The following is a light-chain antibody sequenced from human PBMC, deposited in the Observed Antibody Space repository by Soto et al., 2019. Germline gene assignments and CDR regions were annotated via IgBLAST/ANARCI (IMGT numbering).Light chain of an antibody. CDR3: QPFSNWPRT. J-gene: IGKJ1*01. V-gene: IGKV3-15*01. CDR1: QSVSSN. CDR2: GAS. Sequence: EIVMTQSPGTLSVSPGERATLSCRASQSVSSNLAWYQQKPGQAPRLLIYGASTRATGIPARLSGSGSETEFTLTISSLQAEDFAVYYCQPFSNWPRTFGQGTKVESK.